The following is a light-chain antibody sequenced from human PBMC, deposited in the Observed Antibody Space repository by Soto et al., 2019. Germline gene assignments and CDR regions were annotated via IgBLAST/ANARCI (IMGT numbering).Light chain of an antibody. Sequence: EIVLTQSPGTLSLSPGERATLSCRASQSVSSSYLVWYQQKPGQAPRLLIYGTSNRATGIPERFSGSGSGTDFTLTISRLEPEDFAVYYCQQYGRSPWTFGQGTKVEIK. CDR3: QQYGRSPWT. CDR1: QSVSSSY. CDR2: GTS. J-gene: IGKJ1*01. V-gene: IGKV3-20*01.